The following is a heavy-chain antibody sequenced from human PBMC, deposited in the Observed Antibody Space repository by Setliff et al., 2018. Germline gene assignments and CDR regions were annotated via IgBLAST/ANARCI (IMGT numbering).Heavy chain of an antibody. CDR2: ISRDGSST. D-gene: IGHD2-15*01. CDR1: GFTFSDYW. CDR3: ARSDGGSSGLDY. V-gene: IGHV3-74*01. J-gene: IGHJ4*02. Sequence: GSLRLSCAASGFTFSDYWMYWVRQAPGKGLVWVSRISRDGSSTAYADSVKGRLTISRDDSENTLYLQMNSLRPDDTAVYHCARSDGGSSGLDYWGQGTLVTVSS.